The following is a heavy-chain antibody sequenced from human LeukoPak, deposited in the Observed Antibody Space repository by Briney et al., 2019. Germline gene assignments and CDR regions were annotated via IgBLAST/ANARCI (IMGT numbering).Heavy chain of an antibody. V-gene: IGHV3-23*01. Sequence: GGSLRLSCAASGFTFSSYAMSWVRQAPGKGLEWVSAISGSGGSTYYADSVKGRFTISRDNSKNTLYLQMNSLRAEDTAVCYCATLVGLPGHFDAFDIWGQGTMVTVSS. CDR2: ISGSGGST. D-gene: IGHD5-12*01. CDR1: GFTFSSYA. CDR3: ATLVGLPGHFDAFDI. J-gene: IGHJ3*02.